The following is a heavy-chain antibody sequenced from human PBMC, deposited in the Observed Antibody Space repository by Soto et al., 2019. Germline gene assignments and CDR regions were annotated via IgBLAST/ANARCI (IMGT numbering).Heavy chain of an antibody. D-gene: IGHD4-17*01. J-gene: IGHJ6*02. V-gene: IGHV3-23*01. Sequence: EVQLLASGGGLVQPGGSLRLSCAASGVTFSSYAMTWLHQPPGKGLEWVSGISGGGGSTYYADSVKGRFTISRDNSKNTLFLQRTSLRAEDTAVYYWAIDRTTVDYHYGMDVWGQGTTVTVSS. CDR3: AIDRTTVDYHYGMDV. CDR2: ISGGGGST. CDR1: GVTFSSYA.